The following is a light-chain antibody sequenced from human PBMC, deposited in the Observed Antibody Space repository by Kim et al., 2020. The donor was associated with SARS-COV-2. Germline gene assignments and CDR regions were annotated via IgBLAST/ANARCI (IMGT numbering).Light chain of an antibody. V-gene: IGLV1-44*01. CDR2: SNN. J-gene: IGLJ3*02. Sequence: QSVLTQPPSASGTPGQRVTISCSGSSTNIGSNNVNWYQHLPATAPKLLIYSNNQRPSGVPDRCSGSKSDTSASLAISGLQSEDETDYYCAAWDDSLDAWVFGGGTQLTVL. CDR1: STNIGSNN. CDR3: AAWDDSLDAWV.